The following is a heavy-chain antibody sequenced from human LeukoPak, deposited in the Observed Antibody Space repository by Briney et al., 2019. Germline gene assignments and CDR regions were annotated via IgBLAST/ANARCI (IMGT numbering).Heavy chain of an antibody. D-gene: IGHD3-16*02. J-gene: IGHJ4*02. CDR3: AKGGSYRSQPYFDY. V-gene: IGHV3-21*04. CDR1: GFTFSSYS. Sequence: GGSLRLSCAASGFTFSSYSMNWVRQAPGKGLEWVASISSSRSYIYYADSVKGRFTISRDNAKNSLYLQMNSLRAEDTAVYYCAKGGSYRSQPYFDYWGQGTPVTVSS. CDR2: ISSSRSYI.